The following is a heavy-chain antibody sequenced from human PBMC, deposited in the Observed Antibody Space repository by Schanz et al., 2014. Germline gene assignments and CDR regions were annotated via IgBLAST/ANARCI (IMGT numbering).Heavy chain of an antibody. Sequence: QVQLQESGPGLVKPSETLSLTCSVSGGSISSYYWSWIRQPAGKGLEWIGRFYSSGSTTYNPSLQRGVTMPVHSYHSQFPLQRSSVTAADTAVYYCAREKVDIVVIPGARRNYYYSGMDVWGQGTTVTVSS. CDR2: FYSSGST. CDR3: AREKVDIVVIPGARRNYYYSGMDV. CDR1: GGSISSYY. D-gene: IGHD2-2*01. J-gene: IGHJ6*02. V-gene: IGHV4-4*07.